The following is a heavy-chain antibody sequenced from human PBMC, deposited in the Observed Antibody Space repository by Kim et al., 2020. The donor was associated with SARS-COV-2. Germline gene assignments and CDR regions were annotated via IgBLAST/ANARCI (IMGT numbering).Heavy chain of an antibody. V-gene: IGHV1-3*01. Sequence: GKTEYSRKFEGRVTITRDTSASTAYMALSSLISEDTAVYYWARTVGPIDYWGQGTLVTVSS. CDR3: ARTVGPIDY. J-gene: IGHJ4*02. D-gene: IGHD1-26*01. CDR2: GKT.